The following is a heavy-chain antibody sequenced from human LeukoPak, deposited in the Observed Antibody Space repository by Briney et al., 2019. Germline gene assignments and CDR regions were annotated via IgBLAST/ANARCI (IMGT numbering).Heavy chain of an antibody. CDR3: AKDLNFWSGYYDAFDT. V-gene: IGHV3-23*01. Sequence: GGSLRLSCAASGFTFSSYAMSWVRQAPGKGLEWVSAISGSGGSTYYADSVKGRFTISRDNSKNTLYLQMNSLRAEDTAVYYCAKDLNFWSGYYDAFDTWGQGTMVTVSS. CDR1: GFTFSSYA. D-gene: IGHD3-3*01. CDR2: ISGSGGST. J-gene: IGHJ3*02.